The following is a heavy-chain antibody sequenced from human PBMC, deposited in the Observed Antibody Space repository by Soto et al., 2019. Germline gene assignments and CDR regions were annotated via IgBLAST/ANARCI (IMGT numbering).Heavy chain of an antibody. CDR1: GYSFTSYA. CDR2: INAGNGNT. CDR3: ARGYGGPIGWFDP. Sequence: QVQLVQSGAEVKKPGASVKVSCKASGYSFTSYAMHWVRQAPGQRLEWMGWINAGNGNTKYSQKFQGRVTITRDTSASTAYMELSSLRSEDTAVYYCARGYGGPIGWFDPWGQGTLVTVSS. D-gene: IGHD3-16*01. J-gene: IGHJ5*02. V-gene: IGHV1-3*01.